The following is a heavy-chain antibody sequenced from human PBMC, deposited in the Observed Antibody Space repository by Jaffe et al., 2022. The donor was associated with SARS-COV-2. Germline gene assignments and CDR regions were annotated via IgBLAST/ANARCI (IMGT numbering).Heavy chain of an antibody. D-gene: IGHD3-22*01. J-gene: IGHJ4*02. CDR3: ARGIPGGYRPAFDY. CDR2: IYYSGST. V-gene: IGHV4-59*01. CDR1: GGSISSYY. Sequence: QVQLQESGPGLVKPSETLSLTCTVSGGSISSYYWSWIRQPPGKGLEWIGYIYYSGSTNYNPSLKSRVTISVDTSKNQFSLKLSSVTAADTAVYYCARGIPGGYRPAFDYWGQGTLVTVSS.